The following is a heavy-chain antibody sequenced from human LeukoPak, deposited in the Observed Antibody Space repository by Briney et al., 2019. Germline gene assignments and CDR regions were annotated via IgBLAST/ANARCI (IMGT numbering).Heavy chain of an antibody. CDR1: GGSISSGSYY. CDR2: IYTSGST. CDR3: ARDHQLFGRGLDY. D-gene: IGHD3-10*01. V-gene: IGHV4-61*02. J-gene: IGHJ4*02. Sequence: SQTLSLTCTVSGGSISSGSYYWSWIRQPAGKGLEWIGRIYTSGSTNYNPSLKSRVTISVDTSKNQFSLKLSSVTAADTAVYYCARDHQLFGRGLDYWGQGTLVTVSS.